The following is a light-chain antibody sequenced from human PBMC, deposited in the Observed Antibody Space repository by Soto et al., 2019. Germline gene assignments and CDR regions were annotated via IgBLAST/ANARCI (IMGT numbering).Light chain of an antibody. J-gene: IGKJ4*01. V-gene: IGKV1-9*01. Sequence: IQLTQSPSSLSASVVDRVSITCRASQGISTYLAWYQQKPGQAPKLLIYRTSTLQSGVPSRFSGSGSGTDFTLTISSLQPEDFATYYCQRLNGYPLTFGGGTKVDIK. CDR2: RTS. CDR1: QGISTY. CDR3: QRLNGYPLT.